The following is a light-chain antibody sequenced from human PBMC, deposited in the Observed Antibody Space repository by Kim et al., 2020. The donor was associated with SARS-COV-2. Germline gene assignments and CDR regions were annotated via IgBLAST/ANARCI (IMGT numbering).Light chain of an antibody. V-gene: IGLV1-44*01. CDR3: ASWDDSLNVVL. CDR1: SSNIGRNI. J-gene: IGLJ2*01. CDR2: NSI. Sequence: QSVLTQSPSASGTLGQRVTIACSGDSSNIGRNIVSWYQHLPGTAPTLLIYNSIDRTSGVPDRFSGSKSGASASLAISGLQSEDEADYYCASWDDSLNVVLFGGGTQLTVL.